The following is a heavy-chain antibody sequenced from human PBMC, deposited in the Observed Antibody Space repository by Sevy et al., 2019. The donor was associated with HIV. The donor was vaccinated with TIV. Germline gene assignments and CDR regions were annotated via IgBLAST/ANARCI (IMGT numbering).Heavy chain of an antibody. CDR1: GFNFNIYS. CDR2: LSFVCGKI. CDR3: AGEGCTRPHDY. Sequence: GGPLRLSCAVSGFNFNIYSMSWVRQAPGKGLEWVSTLSFVCGKINYANSVKGRFIISRDDSKNTLYLQMNSLRAEDTAVYFCAGEGCTRPHDYWGQGTLVTVSS. V-gene: IGHV3-23*01. J-gene: IGHJ4*02. D-gene: IGHD2-8*01.